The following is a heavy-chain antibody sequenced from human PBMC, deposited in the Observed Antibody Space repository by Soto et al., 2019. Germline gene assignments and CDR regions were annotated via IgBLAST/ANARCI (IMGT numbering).Heavy chain of an antibody. V-gene: IGHV1-18*01. CDR3: ARAPYSSSSFFFDY. D-gene: IGHD6-6*01. CDR2: ISGFNGQT. J-gene: IGHJ4*02. CDR1: GNTFASHG. Sequence: ASVKVSCKASGNTFASHGFSWVRQAPGQGLEWMGWISGFNGQTNYALKFQGRVTLTTDASTSTAYMELRSLRSDDTAVYYCARAPYSSSSFFFDYWGQGTPVTVSS.